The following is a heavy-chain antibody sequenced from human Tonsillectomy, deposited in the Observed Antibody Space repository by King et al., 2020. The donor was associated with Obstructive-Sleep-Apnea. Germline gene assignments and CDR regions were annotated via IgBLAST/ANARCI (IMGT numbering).Heavy chain of an antibody. CDR1: GFVFSAFG. Sequence: VQLVESGGGVVQPGRSLRLSCAASGFVFSAFGMHWVRQAPGKGPEWVALISYEGSNKYYADSVKGRFTISRDNSENTLYLQMNSLRAEDTAFYYCARGEYDDYSNWFDPWGQGTLVTVSS. CDR2: ISYEGSNK. D-gene: IGHD4-17*01. CDR3: ARGEYDDYSNWFDP. V-gene: IGHV3-30*03. J-gene: IGHJ5*02.